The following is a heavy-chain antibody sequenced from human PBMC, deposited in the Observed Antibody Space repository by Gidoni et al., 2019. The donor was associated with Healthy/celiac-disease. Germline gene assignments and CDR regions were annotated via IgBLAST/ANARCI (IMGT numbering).Heavy chain of an antibody. Sequence: EVQLVESGGGLVNPGGSLRLSCSPSGFPFINSWMSWVRQAPGKGLEWVGRIKSKTDGGTTDYAAPVKGRFTISRDDSKNTLYLQMNSLKTEDTAVYYCTTETSGSYGDAFDIWGQGTMVTVSS. D-gene: IGHD1-26*01. V-gene: IGHV3-15*01. CDR2: IKSKTDGGTT. J-gene: IGHJ3*02. CDR3: TTETSGSYGDAFDI. CDR1: GFPFINSW.